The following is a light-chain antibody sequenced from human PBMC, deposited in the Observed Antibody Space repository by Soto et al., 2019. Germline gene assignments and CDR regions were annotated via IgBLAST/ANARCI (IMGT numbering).Light chain of an antibody. J-gene: IGKJ2*01. CDR2: GAS. CDR3: HHYYNAPRT. V-gene: IGKV3-20*01. Sequence: EIVLTQSPGTLSLSPGERATLSCRASQSVSSSYLAWYQQKPGQAPRLLIYGASSRATGIPDRFSGSGSGTDFTLTISSLQAEDVAVYYCHHYYNAPRTFGQGTKLEIK. CDR1: QSVSSSY.